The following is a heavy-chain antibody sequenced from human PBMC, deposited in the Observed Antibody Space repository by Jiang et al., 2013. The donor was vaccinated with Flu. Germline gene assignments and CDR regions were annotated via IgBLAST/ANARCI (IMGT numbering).Heavy chain of an antibody. CDR1: GYSFTSYW. CDR3: ARRGYCSGGSCYGMDV. Sequence: VKKPGESLKISCKGSGYSFTSYWIGWVRQMPGKGLEWMGIIYPGDSDTRYSPSFQGQVTISADKSIGTAYLQWSSLKASDTAMYYCARRGYCSGGSCYGMDVWGKGTTVTVSS. V-gene: IGHV5-51*01. CDR2: IYPGDSDT. J-gene: IGHJ6*04. D-gene: IGHD2-15*01.